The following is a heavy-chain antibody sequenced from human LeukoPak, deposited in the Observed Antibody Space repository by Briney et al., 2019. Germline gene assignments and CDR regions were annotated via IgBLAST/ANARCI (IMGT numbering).Heavy chain of an antibody. J-gene: IGHJ5*02. D-gene: IGHD2-2*01. CDR3: ARRIPHIPHCSSTSCRREDPTNWFDP. Sequence: GESLKISCKGSGYSFTSYWIGWVRQMPGKGLEWMGIIYPGDSDTRCSPSFQGQVTISADKSISTAYLQWSSLKASDTAMYYCARRIPHIPHCSSTSCRREDPTNWFDPWGQGTLVTVSS. CDR2: IYPGDSDT. V-gene: IGHV5-51*01. CDR1: GYSFTSYW.